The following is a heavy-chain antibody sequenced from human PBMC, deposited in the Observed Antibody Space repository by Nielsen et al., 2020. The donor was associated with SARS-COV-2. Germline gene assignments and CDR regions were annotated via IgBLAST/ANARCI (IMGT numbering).Heavy chain of an antibody. Sequence: SVTVSCKASGYTFTGYYMHWVRQAPGQGLEWMGRINPNSGGTNYAQKFQGRVTMTRDTSISTAYMELSRLRSDDTAVYYCARDGTGNGAYDLWGQGTMVTVSS. D-gene: IGHD1-1*01. CDR3: ARDGTGNGAYDL. V-gene: IGHV1-2*06. J-gene: IGHJ3*01. CDR2: INPNSGGT. CDR1: GYTFTGYY.